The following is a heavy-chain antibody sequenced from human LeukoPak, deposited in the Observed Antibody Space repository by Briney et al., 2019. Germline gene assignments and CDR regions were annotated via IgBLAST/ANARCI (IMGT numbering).Heavy chain of an antibody. J-gene: IGHJ4*02. CDR3: ARGWSGLSH. D-gene: IGHD3-3*01. CDR1: GFTVSSNY. CDR2: IYGGGST. Sequence: GGSLRLSCAASGFTVSSNYMTWVRQAPGKGLEWVSVIYGGGSTYYADSVKGRFTISRDSSKNTLYLQMNGLRAEDTAVYYCARGWSGLSHWGQGTLVTVSS. V-gene: IGHV3-66*01.